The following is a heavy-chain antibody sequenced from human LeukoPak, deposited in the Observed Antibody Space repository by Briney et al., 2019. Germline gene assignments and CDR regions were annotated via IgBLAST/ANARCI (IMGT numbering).Heavy chain of an antibody. CDR3: AKDRPNFHENSGHYYRRDGDS. CDR2: MCGTAGCT. J-gene: IGHJ5*01. Sequence: GGSLTLSCQASGFTFYMYAMSWVRQAPGKGLECVASMCGTAGCTFYPDSVTGRFHISRDNYKNVLYLRMNSLTAEDTAIYYCAKDRPNFHENSGHYYRRDGDSWGQGTLVTVSS. CDR1: GFTFYMYA. V-gene: IGHV3-23*01. D-gene: IGHD3-22*01.